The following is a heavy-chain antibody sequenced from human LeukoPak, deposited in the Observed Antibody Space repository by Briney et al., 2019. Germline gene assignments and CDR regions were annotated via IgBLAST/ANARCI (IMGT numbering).Heavy chain of an antibody. J-gene: IGHJ5*02. D-gene: IGHD2-8*01. Sequence: GGSLRLSCAASGFTFSSYAMSWVRQAPGKGLEWVSAISGSGGSTYYADSVKGRFTISRDNSKNTLYLQMNSLRAEDTAVYYCARSVILMEYNWFDPWGQGTLVTVSS. V-gene: IGHV3-23*01. CDR2: ISGSGGST. CDR3: ARSVILMEYNWFDP. CDR1: GFTFSSYA.